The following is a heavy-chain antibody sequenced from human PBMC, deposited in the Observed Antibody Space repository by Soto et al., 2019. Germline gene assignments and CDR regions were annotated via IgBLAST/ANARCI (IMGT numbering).Heavy chain of an antibody. V-gene: IGHV4-59*01. CDR1: GDSIRSYY. J-gene: IGHJ4*02. Sequence: QVQLQESGPGLVKPSETLSLTCTVSGDSIRSYYWTWIRQPSGKGLELIGYISYNGATNYNPSLESRVTISVDTSKNQFSLKLRSVTAAATAIYCCARVDLGYYGPSYLDYWGQGTLVTVSS. CDR2: ISYNGAT. CDR3: ARVDLGYYGPSYLDY. D-gene: IGHD1-26*01.